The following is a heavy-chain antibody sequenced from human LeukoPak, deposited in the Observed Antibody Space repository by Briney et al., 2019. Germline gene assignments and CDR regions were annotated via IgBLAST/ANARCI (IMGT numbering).Heavy chain of an antibody. CDR3: ARVPKDYHDSSGTIDY. CDR1: GGSFSGYY. Sequence: SETLSLTCAVYGGSFSGYYWSWIRQPPGKGLEWIGEINHSGSTNYNPSLKSRVTISVDTSKNQFSLKLRSVTAADTAVYYCARVPKDYHDSSGTIDYWGQGTLVTVSS. D-gene: IGHD3-22*01. J-gene: IGHJ4*02. CDR2: INHSGST. V-gene: IGHV4-34*01.